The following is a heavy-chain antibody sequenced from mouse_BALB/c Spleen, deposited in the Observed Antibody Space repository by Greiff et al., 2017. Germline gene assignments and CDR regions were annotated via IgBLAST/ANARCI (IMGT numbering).Heavy chain of an antibody. CDR1: GFNIKDYY. CDR3: PYGNYFDY. CDR2: IDPENGDT. J-gene: IGHJ2*01. D-gene: IGHD2-1*01. Sequence: VQLQQSGAELVRSGASVKLSCTASGFNIKDYYMHWVKQRPEQGLEWIGWIDPENGDTEYAPKFQGQATMTADTSSNTAYLQLSSLTSEDTAVYYCPYGNYFDYWGQGTTLTVSS. V-gene: IGHV14-4*02.